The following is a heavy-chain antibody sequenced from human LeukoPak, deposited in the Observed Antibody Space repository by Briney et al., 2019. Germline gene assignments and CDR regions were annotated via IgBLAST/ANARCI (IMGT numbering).Heavy chain of an antibody. J-gene: IGHJ1*01. V-gene: IGHV1-46*01. CDR2: INPSGGST. CDR1: GYTFTSYY. D-gene: IGHD3-22*01. CDR3: AREGYNDSSGQKYSHH. Sequence: GASVKVSCKASGYTFTSYYMHWVRQAPGQGLEWMGIINPSGGSTSYAQKFQGRVTMTRDTSTSTVYMELSSLRSEDTAVYYCAREGYNDSSGQKYSHHGGQATLVTVPS.